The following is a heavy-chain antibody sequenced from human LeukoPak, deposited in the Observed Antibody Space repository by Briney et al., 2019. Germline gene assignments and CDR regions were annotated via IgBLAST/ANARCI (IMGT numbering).Heavy chain of an antibody. V-gene: IGHV4-4*07. CDR3: ARGEVDYYDSSDYFDY. CDR1: GGSISSYY. D-gene: IGHD3-22*01. Sequence: RPSETLSLTCTVSGGSISSYYWSWIRQPAGKGLEWIGRIYTSGTTHYNPSLKSRVTMSVDTSKNQFSLKLSSVTAADTAVYYCARGEVDYYDSSDYFDYWGQGTLVTVSS. J-gene: IGHJ4*02. CDR2: IYTSGTT.